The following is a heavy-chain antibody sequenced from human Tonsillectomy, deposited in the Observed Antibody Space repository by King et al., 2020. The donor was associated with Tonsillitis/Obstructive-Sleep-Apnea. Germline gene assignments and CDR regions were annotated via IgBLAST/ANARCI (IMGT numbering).Heavy chain of an antibody. Sequence: ITLKESGPTLVKPTQTLTLTCTFSGFSLSTSGVGVGWIRQPPGKALEWLALIYWDEDKRYSPSLKTRLTITKDTSKNQVVLTITKMDPVDTATYYCVHTPILGGHVTGYLDYWGQGTLVSVTS. D-gene: IGHD3-3*01. CDR1: GFSLSTSGVG. CDR3: VHTPILGGHVTGYLDY. J-gene: IGHJ4*02. CDR2: IYWDEDK. V-gene: IGHV2-5*02.